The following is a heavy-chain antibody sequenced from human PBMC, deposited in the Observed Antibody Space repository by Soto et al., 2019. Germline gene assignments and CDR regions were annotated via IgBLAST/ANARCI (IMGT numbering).Heavy chain of an antibody. CDR3: GRDLTSNANCIDP. V-gene: IGHV4-30-4*01. Sequence: SETLSLTCSVSGDYIHVGGYYWTWIRQRPGKGLEWMGYIYCTGETYYNPSLESRLTMSVDRSKDQFSLRLTSVTAADTAVYFCGRDLTSNANCIDPWGQGTLVTVSS. D-gene: IGHD2-2*01. CDR1: GDYIHVGGYY. J-gene: IGHJ5*02. CDR2: IYCTGET.